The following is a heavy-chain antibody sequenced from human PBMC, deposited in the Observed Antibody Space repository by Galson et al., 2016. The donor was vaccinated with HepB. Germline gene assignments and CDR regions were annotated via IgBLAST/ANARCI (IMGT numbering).Heavy chain of an antibody. J-gene: IGHJ4*02. CDR3: ARTYCSGGSCFSAFDY. CDR2: INPNSGGT. V-gene: IGHV1-2*04. CDR1: GYTFTGYY. D-gene: IGHD2-15*01. Sequence: SVKVSCKASGYTFTGYYMHWVRQAPGQGLEWMGWINPNSGGTNYAQKFQGWVTMTRDTSISTAYMELSRLRSDDTAVYYCARTYCSGGSCFSAFDYWGQGTLVTVSS.